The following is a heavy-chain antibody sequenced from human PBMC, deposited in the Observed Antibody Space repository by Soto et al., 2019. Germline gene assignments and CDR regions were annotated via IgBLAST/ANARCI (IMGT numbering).Heavy chain of an antibody. CDR3: ARVFGLRDAFDI. D-gene: IGHD5-12*01. CDR2: IWYDGGNK. V-gene: IGHV3-33*01. Sequence: GGSLRLSCAASGFTFSTYGMHWVRQAPGKGLEWVAVIWYDGGNKYYADSVKGRFTISRDNSKNTLYLQMNSLRAEDTAVYYCARVFGLRDAFDIWGQGTMVTV. J-gene: IGHJ3*02. CDR1: GFTFSTYG.